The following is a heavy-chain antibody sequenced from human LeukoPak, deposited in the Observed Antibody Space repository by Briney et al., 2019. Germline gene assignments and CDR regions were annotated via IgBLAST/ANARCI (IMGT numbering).Heavy chain of an antibody. J-gene: IGHJ5*02. D-gene: IGHD5-12*01. V-gene: IGHV4-34*01. Sequence: SETLSLTCAVGGSLSGYLWSWIRQSPGKGLEWIGEINYSGSTTNYNPSLKSRVSISVDTSKNQLSLKLSSVTAADTAVYYCARGRGYSGYDSSRAWFDPWGQGTLVTVSS. CDR1: GGSLSGYL. CDR3: ARGRGYSGYDSSRAWFDP. CDR2: INYSGST.